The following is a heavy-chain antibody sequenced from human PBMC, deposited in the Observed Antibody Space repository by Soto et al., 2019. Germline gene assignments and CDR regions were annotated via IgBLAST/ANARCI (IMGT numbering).Heavy chain of an antibody. V-gene: IGHV3-33*01. Sequence: QVQVVESGGGVVQPGRSLRLSCTASGFTFSGHAMHWVRQPPGKGLEWVAQIWDDGSNKYYADSVKSRFTISRDNSKNTLYVQMDSLRVEDTAVYYCARDGQSLAPYALDVWGQGTSVTVSS. J-gene: IGHJ6*02. CDR1: GFTFSGHA. CDR2: IWDDGSNK. D-gene: IGHD6-19*01. CDR3: ARDGQSLAPYALDV.